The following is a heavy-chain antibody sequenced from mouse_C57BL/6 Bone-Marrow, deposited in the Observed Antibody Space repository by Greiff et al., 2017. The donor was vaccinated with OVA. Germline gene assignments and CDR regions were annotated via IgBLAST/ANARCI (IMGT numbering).Heavy chain of an antibody. CDR1: GYTFTDYY. D-gene: IGHD1-1*01. CDR2: INPYNGGT. Sequence: VQLQQSGPVLVKPGASVKMSCKASGYTFTDYYMNWVKQSHGKSLEWIGVINPYNGGTSYNQKFKGKATLTVDKSSSTAYMELNSLTSEDSAVYYCARMYYYGSSPAWFAYWGQGTLVTVSA. CDR3: ARMYYYGSSPAWFAY. J-gene: IGHJ3*01. V-gene: IGHV1-19*01.